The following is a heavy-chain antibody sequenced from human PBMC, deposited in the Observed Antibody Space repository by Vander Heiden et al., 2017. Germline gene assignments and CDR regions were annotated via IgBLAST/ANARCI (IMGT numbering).Heavy chain of an antibody. D-gene: IGHD1-20*01. Sequence: QVQLVESGGGVVQPGRSLRLSCAASGFTFSSYGMHWVRQAPGKGLEWVAVIWYDGSNKYYADSVKGRFTISRDNSKNTLYLQMNSLRAEDTAVCYCARGGGYNWNYFDYWGQGTLVTVSS. CDR1: GFTFSSYG. CDR3: ARGGGYNWNYFDY. CDR2: IWYDGSNK. J-gene: IGHJ4*02. V-gene: IGHV3-33*01.